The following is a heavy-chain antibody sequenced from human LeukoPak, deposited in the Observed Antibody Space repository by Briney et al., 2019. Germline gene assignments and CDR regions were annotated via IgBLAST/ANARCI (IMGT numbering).Heavy chain of an antibody. V-gene: IGHV4-34*01. D-gene: IGHD6-13*01. CDR1: GGSFSGYY. CDR3: ARGRIAAAGRGWFDP. CDR2: INRSGST. Sequence: SSETLSLTCAVYGGSFSGYYWSWIRQPPGKGLEWIGEINRSGSTNYNPSLKSRVTISVDTSKNQFSLKLSSVTAADTAVYYCARGRIAAAGRGWFDPWGQGTLVTVSS. J-gene: IGHJ5*02.